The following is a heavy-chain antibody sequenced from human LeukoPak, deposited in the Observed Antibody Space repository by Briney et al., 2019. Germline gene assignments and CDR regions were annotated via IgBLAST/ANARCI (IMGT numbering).Heavy chain of an antibody. D-gene: IGHD1-26*01. Sequence: PSETLSLACAVYGGSISSYFWSWIRQPPGKGLEWIAYINHSGTTHYNPSLRSRVTISVDTSKNQITLKLRSVTAADTALYFCARHPCVELIRGGFDYWGRGALVTVSS. CDR1: GGSISSYF. CDR2: INHSGTT. CDR3: ARHPCVELIRGGFDY. V-gene: IGHV4-34*01. J-gene: IGHJ4*02.